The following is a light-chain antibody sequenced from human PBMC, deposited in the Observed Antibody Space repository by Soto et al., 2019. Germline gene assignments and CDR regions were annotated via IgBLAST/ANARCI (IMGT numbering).Light chain of an antibody. V-gene: IGLV4-69*01. CDR3: QTWDTGARVV. Sequence: QPVLTQSPSASASLGASVKLTCTLSSGHSSYAIAWHQQQPEKGPRYLMKLSSDGSHSKGDGIPDRFSGSSSGAERYLTISSLHSEDDADYSCQTWDTGARVVFGGGTKLTVL. CDR2: LSSDGSH. CDR1: SGHSSYA. J-gene: IGLJ2*01.